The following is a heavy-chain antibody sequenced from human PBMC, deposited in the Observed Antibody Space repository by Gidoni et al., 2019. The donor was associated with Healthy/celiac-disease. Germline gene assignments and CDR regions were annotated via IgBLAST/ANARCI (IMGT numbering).Heavy chain of an antibody. V-gene: IGHV3-23*01. D-gene: IGHD6-13*01. J-gene: IGHJ4*02. CDR3: AKLGDIAAADYAVYFDY. Sequence: EVQLLESGGGLVQPGGSLRLSCAASGFTFRSYAMSWVRQAPGKGLEWVSAISGSGGSTYYADSVKGRFTISRDNSKNTLYLQMNSLRAEDTAVYYCAKLGDIAAADYAVYFDYWGQGTLVTVSS. CDR1: GFTFRSYA. CDR2: ISGSGGST.